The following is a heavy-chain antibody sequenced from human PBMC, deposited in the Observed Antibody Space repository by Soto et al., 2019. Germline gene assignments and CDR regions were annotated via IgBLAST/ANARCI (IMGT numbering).Heavy chain of an antibody. CDR1: GYTFTSYG. V-gene: IGHV1-18*04. Sequence: WASVKVSCKASGYTFTSYGISWVRQAPGQGLEWMGWISAYNGNTNYAQKLQGRVTMTTDTSTSTAYMELRSLRSDDTAVYYCARAYGDRTNYYYYYGMDVWGQGTTVTVSS. D-gene: IGHD4-17*01. CDR2: ISAYNGNT. CDR3: ARAYGDRTNYYYYYGMDV. J-gene: IGHJ6*02.